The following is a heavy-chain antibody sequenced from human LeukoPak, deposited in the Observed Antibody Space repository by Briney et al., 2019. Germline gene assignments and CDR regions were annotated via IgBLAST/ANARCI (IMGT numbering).Heavy chain of an antibody. CDR2: IYSGGST. V-gene: IGHV3-53*01. D-gene: IGHD6-19*01. CDR3: ARSRLDAFDI. Sequence: GGSLRLSCEASGFTFSAYAMSWVRQAPGKGPEWVSVIYSGGSTYYADFVKGRFTISRDNSKNTLFLQMNSLRAEDTAVFYCARSRLDAFDIWGQGTLVTVSS. J-gene: IGHJ3*02. CDR1: GFTFSAYA.